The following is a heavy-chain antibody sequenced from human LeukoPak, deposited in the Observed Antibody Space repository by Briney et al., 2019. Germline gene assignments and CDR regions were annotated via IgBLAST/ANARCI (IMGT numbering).Heavy chain of an antibody. CDR1: GFTFSSYG. CDR2: ISYDGSNK. J-gene: IGHJ4*02. V-gene: IGHV3-30*03. D-gene: IGHD3-22*01. CDR3: ARGAENYYDSSGYCVY. Sequence: GGSLRLSCAASGFTFSSYGMHWVRQAPGKGLEWVAVISYDGSNKYYADSVKGRFTISRDNSKNTLYPQMNSLRAEDTAVYYCARGAENYYDSSGYCVYWGQGTLVTVSS.